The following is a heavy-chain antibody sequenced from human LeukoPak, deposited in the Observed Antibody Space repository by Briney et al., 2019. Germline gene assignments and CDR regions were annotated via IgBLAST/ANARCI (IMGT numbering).Heavy chain of an antibody. CDR3: ARDSRYYDFWSGYYNFDY. CDR1: GFAFSSYS. Sequence: GGSLRLSRAASGFAFSSYSMNWVRQAPGKGLEWVSSISSSSSYIYYADSVKGRFTISRDNAKNSLYLQMNSLRAEDTAVYYCARDSRYYDFWSGYYNFDYWGQGTLVTVSS. J-gene: IGHJ4*02. CDR2: ISSSSSYI. V-gene: IGHV3-21*01. D-gene: IGHD3-3*01.